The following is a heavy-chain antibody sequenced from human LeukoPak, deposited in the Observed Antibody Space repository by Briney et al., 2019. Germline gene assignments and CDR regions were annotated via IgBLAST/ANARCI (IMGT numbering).Heavy chain of an antibody. J-gene: IGHJ6*02. D-gene: IGHD1-7*01. V-gene: IGHV3-30*18. CDR3: AKDRVGTTWGYDVFYYYYGMDV. CDR1: GFTFSSYG. CDR2: ISYDGSNK. Sequence: PGGSLRLSCAASGFTFSSYGMHWVRQAPGKGLEWVAVISYDGSNKYYADSVKGRFTISRDNSKNTLYLQMNSLRAEDTAVYYCAKDRVGTTWGYDVFYYYYGMDVWGQGTTVTVSS.